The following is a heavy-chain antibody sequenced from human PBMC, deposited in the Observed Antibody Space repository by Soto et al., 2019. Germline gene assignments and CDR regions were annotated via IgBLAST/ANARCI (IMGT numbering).Heavy chain of an antibody. D-gene: IGHD4-17*01. CDR2: IIPILGIA. Sequence: QVQLVQSGAEVKKPGSSVKVSCKASGGTFSSYTISWVRQAPGQGLEWMGRIIPILGIANYAQKFQGRVTITADKSTSTAYMELSSLRSEDTAVYYCARDGDYGDYGVEGAFDIWGQGTMVTVSS. CDR1: GGTFSSYT. V-gene: IGHV1-69*08. CDR3: ARDGDYGDYGVEGAFDI. J-gene: IGHJ3*02.